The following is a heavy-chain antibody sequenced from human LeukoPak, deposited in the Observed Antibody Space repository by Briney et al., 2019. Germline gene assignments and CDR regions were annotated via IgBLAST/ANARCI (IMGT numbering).Heavy chain of an antibody. CDR1: GFTFSSYG. CDR2: IRYDGSNK. CDR3: ARDCSSTSCYGGGN. Sequence: PGGSLRLSCAASGFTFSSYGMHWVRQAPGKGLEWVAFIRYDGSNKYYADSVKGRFTISRDNSKNTLYLQMNSLRAEDTAVYYCARDCSSTSCYGGGNWGQGTLVTVSS. V-gene: IGHV3-30*02. D-gene: IGHD2-2*01. J-gene: IGHJ4*02.